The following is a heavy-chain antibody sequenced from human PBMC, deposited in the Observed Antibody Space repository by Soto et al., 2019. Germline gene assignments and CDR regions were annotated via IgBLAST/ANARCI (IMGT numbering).Heavy chain of an antibody. CDR1: GGSISSYY. V-gene: IGHV4-59*08. CDR2: IYYSGST. D-gene: IGHD4-17*01. Sequence: QVQLQESGPGLVKPSETLSLTCTVSGGSISSYYWSWIRQPPGKGLEWIGYIYYSGSTNYNPSLKSRVTISVDTSKNQFSLKLSSVTAADTAVYYCARHGYGDYGANFQHWGQGTLVTVSS. J-gene: IGHJ1*01. CDR3: ARHGYGDYGANFQH.